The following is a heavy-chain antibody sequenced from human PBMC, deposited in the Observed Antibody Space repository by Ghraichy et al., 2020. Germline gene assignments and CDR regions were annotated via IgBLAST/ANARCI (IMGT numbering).Heavy chain of an antibody. CDR1: GFTFDDYA. Sequence: GGSLRLSCAASGFTFDDYAMHWVRQAPGKGLEWVSGISWNSGSIGYADSVKGRFTISRDNAKNSLYLQMNSLRAEDTALYYCAKDHGDGYYSGLGVDYWGQGTLVTVSS. CDR2: ISWNSGSI. V-gene: IGHV3-9*01. CDR3: AKDHGDGYYSGLGVDY. D-gene: IGHD3-22*01. J-gene: IGHJ4*02.